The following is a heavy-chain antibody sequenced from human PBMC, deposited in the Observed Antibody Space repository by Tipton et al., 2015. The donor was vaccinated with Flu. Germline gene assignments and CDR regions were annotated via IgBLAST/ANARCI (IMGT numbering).Heavy chain of an antibody. CDR3: ARDQGFGGGLAYDYYAMDV. D-gene: IGHD6-19*01. V-gene: IGHV4-31*11. Sequence: PGLVKPSQTLSLSCAVTGGSISSGGAYWTWIRQAPGKGLEYIGGIYYSGGTYYNPSLESRLTISVDSSQNHFSLTLKSVTAADTAVYYCARDQGFGGGLAYDYYAMDVWGQGTTVTVSS. CDR1: GGSISSGGAY. J-gene: IGHJ6*02. CDR2: IYYSGGT.